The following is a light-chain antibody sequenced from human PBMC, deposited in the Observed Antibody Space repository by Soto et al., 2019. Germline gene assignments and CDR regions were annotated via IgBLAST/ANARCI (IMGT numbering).Light chain of an antibody. CDR1: SSNIGRNF. J-gene: IGLJ2*01. CDR2: DNN. V-gene: IGLV1-51*01. CDR3: GTWDTSLSGVV. Sequence: QSVLTQPPSVSAAPGQKVTISSSGSSSNIGRNFLSWYRQLPGAAPKLVIYDNNKRPSGIPDRFSGSKSGTSATLDITGLQSGDEADYYCGTWDTSLSGVVFGGGTKLTVL.